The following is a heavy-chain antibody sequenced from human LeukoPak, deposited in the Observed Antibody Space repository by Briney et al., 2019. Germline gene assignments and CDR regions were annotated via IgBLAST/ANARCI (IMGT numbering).Heavy chain of an antibody. Sequence: PGGSLRLSCAASGFTFSDYYMSWIRQAPGKGLEWVSYISSGSGTIYYADSVKGRFTISRENAKNSLYLQMNSLRAGDTAVYYCARGAAAGNLAFDIWGQGTMVTVSS. CDR2: ISSGSGTI. CDR3: ARGAAAGNLAFDI. V-gene: IGHV3-11*04. J-gene: IGHJ3*02. D-gene: IGHD6-13*01. CDR1: GFTFSDYY.